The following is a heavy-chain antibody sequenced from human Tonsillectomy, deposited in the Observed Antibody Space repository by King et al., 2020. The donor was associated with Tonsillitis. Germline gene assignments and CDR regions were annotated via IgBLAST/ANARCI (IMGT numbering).Heavy chain of an antibody. J-gene: IGHJ6*02. D-gene: IGHD3-10*01. CDR2: INPNSGDT. V-gene: IGHV1-2*02. CDR1: GHTFTDYY. CDR3: ARDLQRTRYYDSGSLPRDDYYHYGMDV. Sequence: VQLVESGAEVKKPGASVKVSCKASGHTFTDYYMHWVRQAPGQGLEWMGSINPNSGDTKYAQKFQDRVTMTRDTSISTAYMEVSRLRSDDTAVYYCARDLQRTRYYDSGSLPRDDYYHYGMDVWGQGTTVTVSS.